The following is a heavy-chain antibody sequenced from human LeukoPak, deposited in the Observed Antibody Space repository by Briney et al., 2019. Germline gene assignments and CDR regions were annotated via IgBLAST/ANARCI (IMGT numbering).Heavy chain of an antibody. J-gene: IGHJ5*02. CDR3: ARDRRHHQGTRLYNWFDP. V-gene: IGHV7-4-1*02. D-gene: IGHD1-14*01. CDR2: INTNTGNP. Sequence: ASVKVSCKASGYTFTSYAMNWVRQAPGQGLEWMGWINTNTGNPTYAQGFTGRFVFSLDTSVSTAYLQISGLKAEDTAVYYCARDRRHHQGTRLYNWFDPWGQGTLVTVSS. CDR1: GYTFTSYA.